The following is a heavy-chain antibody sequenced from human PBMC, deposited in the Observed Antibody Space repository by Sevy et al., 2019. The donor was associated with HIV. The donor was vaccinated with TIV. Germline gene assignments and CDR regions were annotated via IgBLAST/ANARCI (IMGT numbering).Heavy chain of an antibody. CDR3: TAVAAGTALDFDY. J-gene: IGHJ4*02. CDR1: GFTFRSKW. V-gene: IGHV3-15*01. D-gene: IGHD6-19*01. CDR2: IKSKTDGGTI. Sequence: GGSLRLSCAASGFTFRSKWMSWVRQAPGKGLEWVGRIKSKTDGGTIDYAAPVKGRLTISRDDSRNTLYLQMISLKTEDTAVYYCTAVAAGTALDFDYWGQGTLVTVSS.